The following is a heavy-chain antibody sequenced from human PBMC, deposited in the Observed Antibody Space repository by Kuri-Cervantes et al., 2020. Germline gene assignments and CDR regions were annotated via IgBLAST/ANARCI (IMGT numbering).Heavy chain of an antibody. CDR1: GYTFTSYY. CDR3: ARGPIWFGEDGMDV. CDR2: INPSGGST. Sequence: ASVKVSCKASGYTFTSYYMHWVRQAPGQGLEWMGIINPSGGSTSYAQKFQGRVTMTRDTSISTAYMELSRLRSDDTAVYYCARGPIWFGEDGMDVWGQGTTVTVSS. V-gene: IGHV1-46*01. J-gene: IGHJ6*02. D-gene: IGHD3-10*01.